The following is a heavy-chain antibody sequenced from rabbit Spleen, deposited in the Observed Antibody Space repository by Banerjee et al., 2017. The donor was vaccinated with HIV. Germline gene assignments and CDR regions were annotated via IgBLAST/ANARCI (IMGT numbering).Heavy chain of an antibody. V-gene: IGHV1S40*01. Sequence: QSLEESGGGLVQPEGSLTLTCTASGFSFSSRYYMCWVRQAPGKGLEWIGCVGSGATGNAYSATWAKGRFAISKTASATVALQMTRLTAADAGAYFCARDASRGFSSGGMGVWG. CDR1: GFSFSSRYY. CDR2: VGSGATGNA. D-gene: IGHD1-1*01. J-gene: IGHJ6*01. CDR3: ARDASRGFSSGGMGV.